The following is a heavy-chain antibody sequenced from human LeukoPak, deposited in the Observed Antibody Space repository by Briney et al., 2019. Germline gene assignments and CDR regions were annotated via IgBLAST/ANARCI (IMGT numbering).Heavy chain of an antibody. CDR1: GFTFSNYG. CDR3: AKDRYYGDNGSLDY. CDR2: IHYDGSNK. Sequence: GGSLRLSCAASGFTFSNYGMHWVRQAPGKGLDWVAFIHYDGSNKYYADSVKGRFTISRDDSKNTLYLQMNSLRAEDTAVYYCAKDRYYGDNGSLDYWGQGTPVTVSS. J-gene: IGHJ4*02. V-gene: IGHV3-30*02. D-gene: IGHD4-17*01.